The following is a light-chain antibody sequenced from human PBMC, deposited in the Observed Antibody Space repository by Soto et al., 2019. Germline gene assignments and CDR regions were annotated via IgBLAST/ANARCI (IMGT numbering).Light chain of an antibody. CDR2: DVS. Sequence: QSVLTQPRSVSGSPGQSVTISCTGTSSDVGGYNYVSWYQQHPGKAPKVMIYDVSERPSGVPDRFSGSKAGNTASLTISGLHAEDEADYYCCSYAGRTRYVFGTGTKLTVL. CDR1: SSDVGGYNY. V-gene: IGLV2-11*01. CDR3: CSYAGRTRYV. J-gene: IGLJ1*01.